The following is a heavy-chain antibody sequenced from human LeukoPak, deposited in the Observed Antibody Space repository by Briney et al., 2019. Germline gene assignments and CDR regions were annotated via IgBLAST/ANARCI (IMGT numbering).Heavy chain of an antibody. Sequence: GGSRRLSCAASGFTFSSYAMSWVRQAPGKGLEWVSAISGSGGSTYYADSVKGRFTISRDNSKNTLYLQMNSLRAEDTAVYYCAKVHDFWSGYYGWGQGTLVTVSS. CDR2: ISGSGGST. D-gene: IGHD3-3*01. V-gene: IGHV3-23*01. J-gene: IGHJ4*02. CDR1: GFTFSSYA. CDR3: AKVHDFWSGYYG.